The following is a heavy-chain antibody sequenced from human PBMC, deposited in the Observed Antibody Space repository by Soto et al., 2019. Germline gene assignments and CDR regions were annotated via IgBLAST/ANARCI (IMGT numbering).Heavy chain of an antibody. CDR1: GFTFSSYA. J-gene: IGHJ4*02. CDR2: ILYDGSKE. CDR3: AKGLALMADH. V-gene: IGHV3-30*18. D-gene: IGHD2-21*01. Sequence: GGSLRLSCAASGFTFSSYAMSWVRQAPGKGLEWVARILYDGSKEYYADPVKGRFTISRDNSKNTLYLQMDRLRVEDTAVYFCAKGLALMADHWGQGTPVTVSS.